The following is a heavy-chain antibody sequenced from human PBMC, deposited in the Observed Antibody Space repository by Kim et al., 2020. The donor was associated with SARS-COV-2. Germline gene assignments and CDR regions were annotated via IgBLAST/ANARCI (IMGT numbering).Heavy chain of an antibody. J-gene: IGHJ5*02. CDR3: ARLPTGYPNWVDP. D-gene: IGHD3-9*01. V-gene: IGHV4-39*01. CDR2: FHSSGST. CDR1: GGSITSNIYS. Sequence: SETLSLTCAVSGGSITSNIYSWAWIRQYPEKRLEWIATFHSSGSTFYNPSLESRISISVDTSRNQFSLKLKSVTATDSAVYYCARLPTGYPNWVDPWGQGTLVTVSS.